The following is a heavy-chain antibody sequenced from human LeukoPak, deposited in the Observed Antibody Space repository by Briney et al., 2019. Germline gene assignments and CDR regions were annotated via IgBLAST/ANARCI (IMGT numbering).Heavy chain of an antibody. CDR2: ISGSGGST. Sequence: GGSLRLSCAASGFTFSSYAMSWVRQAPGKGLEWVSAISGSGGSTYYADSVKGRFTISRDNSKNTLYLQMNSLRAEDMAVYYCAKDKVMFIAFGGVIVDYWGQGTLGTASS. J-gene: IGHJ4*02. CDR3: AKDKVMFIAFGGVIVDY. CDR1: GFTFSSYA. D-gene: IGHD3-16*02. V-gene: IGHV3-23*01.